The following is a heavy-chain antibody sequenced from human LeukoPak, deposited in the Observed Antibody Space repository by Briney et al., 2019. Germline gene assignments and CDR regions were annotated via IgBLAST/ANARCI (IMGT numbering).Heavy chain of an antibody. J-gene: IGHJ4*02. V-gene: IGHV4-34*01. CDR2: IYESGTT. CDR3: ARGAWATRLAS. D-gene: IGHD2-15*01. Sequence: SETLSLTCAVYGESLNSYYWSWVRQPPGEGLEWIGEIYESGTTKYNPSLKSRVAISMVPSKQQFSLRLSSVTAADTAVYYCARGAWATRLASWGLGTPVSVSS. CDR1: GESLNSYY.